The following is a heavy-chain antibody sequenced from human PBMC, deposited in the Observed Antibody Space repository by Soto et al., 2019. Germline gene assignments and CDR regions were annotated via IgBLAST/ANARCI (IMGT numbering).Heavy chain of an antibody. CDR1: GFTFSSYA. CDR2: ISYDGSNK. J-gene: IGHJ2*01. D-gene: IGHD4-17*01. Sequence: QVQLVASGGGVVQPGRSLRLSCAASGFTFSSYAMHWVRQAPGKGLEWVGVISYDGSNKYYADSVKSRFTISRDNSKNTLYLQMNSLRAEDTAVYYCAREDYGGNSGSWYFDLWGRGTLVTVSS. CDR3: AREDYGGNSGSWYFDL. V-gene: IGHV3-30-3*01.